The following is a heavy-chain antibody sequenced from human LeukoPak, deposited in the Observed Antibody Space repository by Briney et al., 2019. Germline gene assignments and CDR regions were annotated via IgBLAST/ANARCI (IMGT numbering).Heavy chain of an antibody. D-gene: IGHD2-2*01. CDR3: ARMDCDIVVVPAAFFDY. V-gene: IGHV3-48*01. CDR2: ISSSSSTI. J-gene: IGHJ4*02. CDR1: GFTFSSYS. Sequence: GGSLRLSCAASGFTFSSYSMNWVRQAPGKGLEWVSYISSSSSTIYYADSVKGRFTISRDNAKNSLYLQMNSLRAEDTAVYYCARMDCDIVVVPAAFFDYWGQGTLVTVSS.